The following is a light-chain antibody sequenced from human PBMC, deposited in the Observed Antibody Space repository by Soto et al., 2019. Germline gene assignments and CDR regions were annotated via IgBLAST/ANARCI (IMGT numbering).Light chain of an antibody. Sequence: EIVLTQSPDTLSLTPGERATLSCGASQSVDSSYVAWYQQKPGLAPRLLMFDASSRANGIPDRFRGSGSGTGFTLTISSLEPEDFAVYYCQQRSNWPPDTCGQGTRLEIK. J-gene: IGKJ5*01. CDR1: QSVDSSY. V-gene: IGKV3D-20*02. CDR2: DAS. CDR3: QQRSNWPPDT.